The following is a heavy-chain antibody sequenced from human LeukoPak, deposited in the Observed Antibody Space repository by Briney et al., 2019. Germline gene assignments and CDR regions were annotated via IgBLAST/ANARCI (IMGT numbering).Heavy chain of an antibody. Sequence: GQSLKISCKDSGYSFTSYWIGWVRQMPGKGLEWMGIIYPGDSDTRYSPSFQGLITISADKSINTAYLQWSSLKASDTAMYYCARRGPQAFDIWGQGTMVTVSS. J-gene: IGHJ3*02. CDR3: ARRGPQAFDI. CDR2: IYPGDSDT. V-gene: IGHV5-51*01. CDR1: GYSFTSYW. D-gene: IGHD5-12*01.